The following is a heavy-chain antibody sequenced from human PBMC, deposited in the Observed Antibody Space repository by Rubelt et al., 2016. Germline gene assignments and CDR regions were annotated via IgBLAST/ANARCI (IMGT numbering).Heavy chain of an antibody. Sequence: QVQLVESGGGVVQPGRSLRLSCAASGFTFSSYGMHWVRQAPGKGLEWVAVIWYDGSNKYYADSVKGRFTISEDNSKNTLYLQMNGLRAEDTAVYYCARDRAGSSSWYPVFGAFDIWGQGTMVTVSS. CDR2: IWYDGSNK. CDR3: ARDRAGSSSWYPVFGAFDI. D-gene: IGHD6-13*01. J-gene: IGHJ3*02. CDR1: GFTFSSYG. V-gene: IGHV3-33*01.